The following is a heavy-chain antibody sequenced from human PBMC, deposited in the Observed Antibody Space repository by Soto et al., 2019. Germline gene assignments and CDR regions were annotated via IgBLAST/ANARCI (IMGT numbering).Heavy chain of an antibody. CDR1: GFTFSNYW. CDR2: INTDGSRA. D-gene: IGHD3-16*01. CDR3: SRVKLGSYDWVDP. Sequence: EVQLVESGGDLVQPGGSLRLSCAASGFTFSNYWMHWVRQAPGKGLMWVSRINTDGSRATYADSVQGRFGNSRDNAKNTVYLQMNSLGAGDTGVYYCSRVKLGSYDWVDPWGQGTLVTVSS. V-gene: IGHV3-74*01. J-gene: IGHJ5*02.